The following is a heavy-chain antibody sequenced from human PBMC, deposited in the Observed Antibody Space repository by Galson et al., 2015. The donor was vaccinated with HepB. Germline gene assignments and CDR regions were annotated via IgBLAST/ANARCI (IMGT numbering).Heavy chain of an antibody. Sequence: SLRLSCAASGFTFDNYAMHWVRQAPGKGLEWASGISWNSGSIGYADSVKGRFTISRDNAKNSLYLQMNSLRAEDTALYYCAKAPGGDYYYYMDVWGKGTTVTVSS. CDR3: AKAPGGDYYYYMDV. CDR1: GFTFDNYA. J-gene: IGHJ6*03. D-gene: IGHD3-10*01. CDR2: ISWNSGSI. V-gene: IGHV3-9*01.